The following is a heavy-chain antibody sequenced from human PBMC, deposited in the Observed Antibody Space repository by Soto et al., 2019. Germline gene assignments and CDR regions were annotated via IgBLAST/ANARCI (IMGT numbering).Heavy chain of an antibody. CDR1: GGSISSYY. J-gene: IGHJ5*02. CDR3: ARLNYDYIWGSYRLNWFDP. D-gene: IGHD3-16*02. CDR2: IYYSGST. V-gene: IGHV4-59*12. Sequence: SETLSLTCTVSGGSISSYYWSWIRQPPGKGLEWIGYIYYSGSTNYNPSLKSRVTISVDTSKNQFSLKLSSVTAADTAVYYCARLNYDYIWGSYRLNWFDPWGQGTLVTVSS.